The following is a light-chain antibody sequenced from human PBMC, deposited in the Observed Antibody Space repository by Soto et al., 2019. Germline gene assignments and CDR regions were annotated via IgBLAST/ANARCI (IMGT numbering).Light chain of an antibody. Sequence: EIVLTQSPGTLSLSPGERATLSCRASQSVSSSYLAWYQQNPGQAPRLLIYDASSRATGIPDRFSGSGSGTEVTLTISSLEPEDFAVYYCQQYSQWPPSLTFGQGTKVEIK. CDR2: DAS. J-gene: IGKJ1*01. V-gene: IGKV3-20*01. CDR3: QQYSQWPPSLT. CDR1: QSVSSSY.